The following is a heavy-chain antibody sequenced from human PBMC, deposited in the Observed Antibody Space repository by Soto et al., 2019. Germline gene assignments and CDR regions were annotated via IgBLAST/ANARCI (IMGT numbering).Heavy chain of an antibody. CDR1: GGSFSTAA. Sequence: QVQVEQSGAEVKKPGSSVKVSCKASGGSFSTAAVSWVRQAPGQGLEWMGGIMPIFRTADYAQKFQDRVTITADESTSTAYLELRSLSSEDTAIYYCARDKDRPQLDGNYYYIMDVWGQGTTVTVSS. J-gene: IGHJ6*02. D-gene: IGHD3-3*02. V-gene: IGHV1-69*12. CDR2: IMPIFRTA. CDR3: ARDKDRPQLDGNYYYIMDV.